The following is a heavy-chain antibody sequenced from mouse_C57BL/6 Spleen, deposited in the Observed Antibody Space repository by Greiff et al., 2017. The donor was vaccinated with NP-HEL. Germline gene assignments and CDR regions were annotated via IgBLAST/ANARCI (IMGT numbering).Heavy chain of an antibody. V-gene: IGHV5-17*01. Sequence: EVQLVESGGGLVKPGGSLKLSCAASGFTFSDYGMHWVRQTPEKGLEWVAYISSGSSTIYYADTVKGRFTISRDNAKNTLFLQMTSLTSEDTAMYYCARGVYYGPSFDYWGQGTTLTVSS. CDR3: ARGVYYGPSFDY. CDR1: GFTFSDYG. CDR2: ISSGSSTI. D-gene: IGHD2-1*01. J-gene: IGHJ2*01.